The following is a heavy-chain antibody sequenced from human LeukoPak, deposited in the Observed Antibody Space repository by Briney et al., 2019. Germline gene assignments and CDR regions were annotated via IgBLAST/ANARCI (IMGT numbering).Heavy chain of an antibody. V-gene: IGHV3-74*01. CDR3: ARDGDLGYWYFDL. CDR2: INSDGSST. Sequence: GGSLRLSCAASGFTFSSYWMHWVRQAPGKGLVWVSRINSDGSSTSYADSVKGRFTISRDNTKNTLYLQMNSLRAEDTAVYYCARDGDLGYWYFDLWGRGTLVTVSS. D-gene: IGHD7-27*01. CDR1: GFTFSSYW. J-gene: IGHJ2*01.